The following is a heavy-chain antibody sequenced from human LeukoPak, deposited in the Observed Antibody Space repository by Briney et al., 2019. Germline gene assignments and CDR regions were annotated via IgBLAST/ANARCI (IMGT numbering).Heavy chain of an antibody. CDR3: ARGLLVVPAAILSY. CDR2: IIPMFDTP. V-gene: IGHV1-69*13. D-gene: IGHD2-2*02. J-gene: IGHJ4*02. CDR1: GDTFSSYA. Sequence: SVNVSCKASGDTFSSYAISWVRQAPGQGLEWMGGIIPMFDTPNYAEKFEGRVKITADESTSTVYMELSSLRSEDTAIYYCARGLLVVPAAILSYWGQGTLVTVSS.